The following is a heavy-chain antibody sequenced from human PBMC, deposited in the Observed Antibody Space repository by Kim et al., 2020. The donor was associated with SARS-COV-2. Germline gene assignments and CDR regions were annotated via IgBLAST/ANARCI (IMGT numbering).Heavy chain of an antibody. V-gene: IGHV3-21*01. CDR3: ARGGQFMTGFLIVVVPAAPDY. Sequence: GGSLRLSCAASGFTSSSYSMNWVRQAPGKGLEWVSSISSSSSYIYYADSVKGRFTISRDNAKNSLYLQMNSLRAEDTAVYYCARGGQFMTGFLIVVVPAAPDYWGQGTLVTVSS. J-gene: IGHJ4*02. CDR1: GFTSSSYS. D-gene: IGHD2-2*01. CDR2: ISSSSSYI.